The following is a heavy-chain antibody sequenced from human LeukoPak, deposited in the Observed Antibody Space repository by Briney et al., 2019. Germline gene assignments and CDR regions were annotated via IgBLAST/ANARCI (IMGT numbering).Heavy chain of an antibody. CDR3: ARRYYETNVYDRHFDH. J-gene: IGHJ4*02. D-gene: IGHD3-22*01. CDR2: ISDDGSIT. Sequence: PGGSLRLSCAASGFTFSRDWMHWVRQAPGKGPVWDSRISDDGSITTYADSVKGRFTISRDNAKSTMFLQMNSLRAEDTAVYFCARRYYETNVYDRHFDHWGQGILDTVSS. CDR1: GFTFSRDW. V-gene: IGHV3-74*03.